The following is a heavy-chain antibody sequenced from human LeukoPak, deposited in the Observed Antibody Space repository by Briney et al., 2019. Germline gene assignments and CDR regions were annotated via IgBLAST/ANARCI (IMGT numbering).Heavy chain of an antibody. V-gene: IGHV3-33*01. Sequence: PGRSLRLSCAASGFTLSIYGMHWVRQAPGKGLEWVAIIWYDGSNKYYADSVKGRFTISRDNSKNTLFLQMNSLRVEDTAVYYCARDYGSGMDCWGQGTQVTVSS. CDR1: GFTLSIYG. CDR2: IWYDGSNK. J-gene: IGHJ4*02. CDR3: ARDYGSGMDC. D-gene: IGHD3-3*01.